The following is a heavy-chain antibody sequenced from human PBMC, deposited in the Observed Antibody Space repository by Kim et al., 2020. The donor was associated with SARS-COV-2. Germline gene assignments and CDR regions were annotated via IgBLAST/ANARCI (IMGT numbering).Heavy chain of an antibody. CDR2: ISYDGSNK. V-gene: IGHV3-30*18. J-gene: IGHJ4*02. D-gene: IGHD2-2*01. Sequence: GGSLRLSCAASGFTFSSYGMHWVRQAPGKGLEWVAVISYDGSNKYYADSVKGRFTISRDNSKNTLYLQMNSLRAEDTAVYYCAKDCGVVPAATPDYWGQG. CDR1: GFTFSSYG. CDR3: AKDCGVVPAATPDY.